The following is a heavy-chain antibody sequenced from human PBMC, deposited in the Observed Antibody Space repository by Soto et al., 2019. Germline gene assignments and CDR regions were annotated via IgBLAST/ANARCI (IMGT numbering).Heavy chain of an antibody. CDR2: MHYSGTP. J-gene: IGHJ5*02. CDR1: GGTIIDRAYC. CDR3: VRDYVDTGGYSNLFAP. V-gene: IGHV4-31*03. Sequence: TLSLTCSVSGGTIIDRAYCRSWKQQYPAKGLERIVYMHYSGTPYYIPSLRSRVAISVDTSKNQFSLKLSSVTAADTAVYYFVRDYVDTGGYSNLFAPWGQGTLVPVSS. D-gene: IGHD2-8*02.